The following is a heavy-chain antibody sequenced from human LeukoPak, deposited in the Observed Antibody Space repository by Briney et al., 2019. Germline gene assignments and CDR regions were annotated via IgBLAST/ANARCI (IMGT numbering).Heavy chain of an antibody. CDR3: ARDQTYYDSSGNAFDI. Sequence: ASVKVSCKASGYTFTGYYMHWVRQAPGQGLEWMGRIIPILGIANYAQKFQGRVTITADKSTSTAYMELSSLRSEDTAVYYCARDQTYYDSSGNAFDIWGQGTMVTVSS. CDR1: GYTFTGYY. CDR2: IIPILGIA. V-gene: IGHV1-69*04. J-gene: IGHJ3*02. D-gene: IGHD3-22*01.